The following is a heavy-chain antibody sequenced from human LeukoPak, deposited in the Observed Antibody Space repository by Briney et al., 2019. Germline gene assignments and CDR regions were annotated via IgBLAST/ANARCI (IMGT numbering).Heavy chain of an antibody. V-gene: IGHV4-39*01. CDR1: GGSISSSHYY. CDR2: IYYSGTT. D-gene: IGHD3-10*01. Sequence: PSETLSLTCTVSGGSISSSHYYWGWIRQPPGKGLEWIGTIYYSGTTYYNPSLESLVTISEDTSKNQFSLTLRSVTAADTAVYYCARQISDYYYYYIDVWGKGTTVTVSS. CDR3: ARQISDYYYYYIDV. J-gene: IGHJ6*03.